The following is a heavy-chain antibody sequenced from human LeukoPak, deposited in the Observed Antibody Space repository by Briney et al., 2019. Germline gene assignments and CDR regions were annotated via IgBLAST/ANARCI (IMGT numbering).Heavy chain of an antibody. D-gene: IGHD4-11*01. Sequence: VQPGGSLRLSCVTSGFTSNSYAVSWVRQAPGKGLEWVSSISGSGGNTYYADSVKGRFTISRDNFRNTLNLQIDGQRGEDTAVYFCAKGWRSNSYYLQDWGQGTRGTVSS. CDR3: AKGWRSNSYYLQD. J-gene: IGHJ4*02. CDR1: GFTSNSYA. CDR2: ISGSGGNT. V-gene: IGHV3-23*01.